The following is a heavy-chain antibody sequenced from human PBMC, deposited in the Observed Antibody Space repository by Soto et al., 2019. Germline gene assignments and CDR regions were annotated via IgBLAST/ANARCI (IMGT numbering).Heavy chain of an antibody. CDR1: SYSISCYY. Sequence: PSETLSLTCPVPSYSISCYYWSWIRQPPGKGLEWIGYIYYSGSTNYNPSLKSRVTISVDTSKNQFSLKLSSVTAADTAVYYCARAYGDYVFDYWGQGTLVTVS. CDR3: ARAYGDYVFDY. J-gene: IGHJ4*02. CDR2: IYYSGST. V-gene: IGHV4-59*01. D-gene: IGHD4-17*01.